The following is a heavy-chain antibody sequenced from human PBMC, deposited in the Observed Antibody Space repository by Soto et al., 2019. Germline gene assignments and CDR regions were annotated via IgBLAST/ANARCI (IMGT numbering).Heavy chain of an antibody. CDR3: AKGTWYQLLPFSYFDY. CDR2: ISWNSGSI. V-gene: IGHV3-9*01. CDR1: GFTFDDYA. J-gene: IGHJ4*02. D-gene: IGHD2-2*01. Sequence: EVQLVESGGGLVQPGRSLRLSCAASGFTFDDYAMHWVRQAPGKGLEWVSGISWNSGSIGYADSVKGRFTISRDNAKNSLYLQMTSLRAEDTALYYCAKGTWYQLLPFSYFDYWGQGTLVTVSS.